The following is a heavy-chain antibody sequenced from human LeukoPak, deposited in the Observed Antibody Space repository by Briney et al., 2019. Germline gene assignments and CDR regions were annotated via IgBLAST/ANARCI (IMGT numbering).Heavy chain of an antibody. CDR1: GFTFDDYA. J-gene: IGHJ4*02. V-gene: IGHV3-9*01. CDR2: ISWNSGSI. Sequence: GGSLRLSCAASGFTFDDYAMHWVRQAPGKGLEWVSGISWNSGSIGYADSVKGRFTISRDNAKNSLYLQMNSLRAEDTALYYCAKDIATGNRLYYFDSCGQGTLVTVSS. D-gene: IGHD1-14*01. CDR3: AKDIATGNRLYYFDS.